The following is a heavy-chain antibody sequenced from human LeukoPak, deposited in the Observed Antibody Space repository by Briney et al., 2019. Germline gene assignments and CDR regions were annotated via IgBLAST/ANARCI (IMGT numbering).Heavy chain of an antibody. CDR2: IIPIFGTA. D-gene: IGHD1-26*01. CDR3: GRRSPGGWYFDL. J-gene: IGHJ2*01. CDR1: GGTFSSYA. V-gene: IGHV1-69*05. Sequence: SVKVSCKASGGTFSSYAISWVRQAPGQGLEWMGGIIPIFGTANYAQKFQGRVTITTDESTSTAYMELSSLRSEDTAVYYCGRRSPGGWYFDLWGRGTLVTVSS.